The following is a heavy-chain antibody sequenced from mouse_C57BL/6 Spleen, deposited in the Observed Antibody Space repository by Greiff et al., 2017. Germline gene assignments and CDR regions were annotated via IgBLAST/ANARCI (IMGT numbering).Heavy chain of an antibody. D-gene: IGHD1-1*01. Sequence: DVHLVESGGDLVKPGGSLKLSCAASGFTFSSYGMSWVRQTPDKRLEWVATISSGGSYTYYPDSVKGRFTISRDNAKNTLYLQMSSLKSEDTAMYYCANYYGQTWFAYWGQGTLVTVSA. CDR2: ISSGGSYT. J-gene: IGHJ3*01. V-gene: IGHV5-6*01. CDR3: ANYYGQTWFAY. CDR1: GFTFSSYG.